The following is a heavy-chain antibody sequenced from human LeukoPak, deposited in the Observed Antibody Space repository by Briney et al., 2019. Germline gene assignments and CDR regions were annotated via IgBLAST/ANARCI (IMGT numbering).Heavy chain of an antibody. CDR3: ARNGGSAAVYFDF. V-gene: IGHV3-48*04. J-gene: IGHJ4*02. Sequence: GGSLRLSCAASGFTFSSYSMNWVRQAPGKGLEWVSYISSSSTTIYYADSVKGRFTISRDNAKNSLYLQMNSLRAEDTAVYYCARNGGSAAVYFDFWGQGALVTVSS. CDR1: GFTFSSYS. CDR2: ISSSSTTI. D-gene: IGHD7-27*01.